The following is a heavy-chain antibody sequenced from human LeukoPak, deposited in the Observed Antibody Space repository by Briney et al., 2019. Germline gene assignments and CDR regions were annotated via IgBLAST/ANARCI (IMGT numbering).Heavy chain of an antibody. CDR1: GFTFNSYA. CDR3: AKERRAVAGNFELDY. CDR2: ISGSGGST. D-gene: IGHD6-19*01. V-gene: IGHV3-23*01. Sequence: GSLRLSCAASGFTFNSYAMSWVRQAPGKGLEWVSAISGSGGSTFYADSVRGRFTISRDNSKNTLYLQMNSLRAEDTALYYCAKERRAVAGNFELDYWGQGTLVTVSS. J-gene: IGHJ4*02.